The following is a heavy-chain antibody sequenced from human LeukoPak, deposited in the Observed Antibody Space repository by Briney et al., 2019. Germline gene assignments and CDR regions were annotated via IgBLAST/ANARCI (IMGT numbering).Heavy chain of an antibody. J-gene: IGHJ6*02. CDR1: GGTFSSYA. D-gene: IGHD1-26*01. CDR3: ARAGGSYYYYYGMDV. CDR2: IIPIFGTA. Sequence: RASVKVSCKASGGTFSSYAISWVRQAPGQGLEWMGGIIPIFGTANYAQKFQGRVTITADESTSTAYMELSSLRSEDTAVYYCARAGGSYYYYYGMDVWGQGTTVTVSS. V-gene: IGHV1-69*01.